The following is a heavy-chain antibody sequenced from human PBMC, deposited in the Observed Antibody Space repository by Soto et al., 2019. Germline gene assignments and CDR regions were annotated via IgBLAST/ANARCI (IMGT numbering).Heavy chain of an antibody. CDR2: ISWDGGST. D-gene: IGHD3-3*01. Sequence: PGGSLRLSCAASGFTFDDYTMHWVRQAPGKGLEWVSLISWDGGSTYYADSVKGRFTISRDNSKNSLYLQMNSLRTEDTALYYCAKCLKVLRFLEWLNEAFSGMDVWGQGTTVTVSS. CDR3: AKCLKVLRFLEWLNEAFSGMDV. CDR1: GFTFDDYT. V-gene: IGHV3-43*01. J-gene: IGHJ6*02.